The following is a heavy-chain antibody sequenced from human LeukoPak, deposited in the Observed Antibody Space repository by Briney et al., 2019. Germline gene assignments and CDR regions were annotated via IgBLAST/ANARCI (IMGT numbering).Heavy chain of an antibody. CDR2: IYSSGST. Sequence: SETLSLTCTVSGGSISTSYFWTWIRQSAGKGLEWIGRIYSSGSTTYNPSLKSRVTMSIDTSRNQFSLNLSSVTAADTAVYYCARAFTIFGVVIDYWGQGTLVTVSS. CDR1: GGSISTSYF. V-gene: IGHV4-4*07. CDR3: ARAFTIFGVVIDY. J-gene: IGHJ4*02. D-gene: IGHD3-3*01.